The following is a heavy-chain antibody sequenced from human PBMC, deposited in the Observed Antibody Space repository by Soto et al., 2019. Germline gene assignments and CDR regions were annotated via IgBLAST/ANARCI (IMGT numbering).Heavy chain of an antibody. J-gene: IGHJ6*02. CDR3: AREWQLATYYYYCMDV. V-gene: IGHV4-4*02. D-gene: IGHD6-13*01. CDR2: IYHSGST. Sequence: VQLQESGPGLVKPSGTLSLTCAVSGGSISSSNWWSWVRQPPGKGLEWIGEIYHSGSTNYNPSPKSRVTISVDKSKSQLSLKLSSVTAAHTAVYYCAREWQLATYYYYCMDVWGQGNTVTVS. CDR1: GGSISSSNW.